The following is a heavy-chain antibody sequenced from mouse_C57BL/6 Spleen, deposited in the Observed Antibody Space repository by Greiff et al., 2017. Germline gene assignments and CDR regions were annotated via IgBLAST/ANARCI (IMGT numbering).Heavy chain of an antibody. CDR1: GYTFTSYW. J-gene: IGHJ1*03. D-gene: IGHD1-1*01. Sequence: QVQLQQPGAELVKPGASVKMSCKASGYTFTSYWITWVKQRPGQGLEWIGDIYPGSGSTNSNEKFKSKATLTVDTSSSTAYMQLSSLTSEDSAVYYCARDYGSSYDWYFDVWGTGTTVTVSS. CDR3: ARDYGSSYDWYFDV. V-gene: IGHV1-55*01. CDR2: IYPGSGST.